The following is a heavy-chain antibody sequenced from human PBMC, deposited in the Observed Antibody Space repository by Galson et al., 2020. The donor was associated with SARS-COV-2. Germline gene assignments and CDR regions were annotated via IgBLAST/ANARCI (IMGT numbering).Heavy chain of an antibody. CDR1: GFTFSSYW. Sequence: GESLKISCAASGFTFSSYWMSWVRQAPGKGLEWVANIKQDGSVKYYVDSVKGRFTISRDNAKNSLFLQMESLRAGDTAVYYCVRQTPPHWGQGTQVIVSS. D-gene: IGHD2-15*01. J-gene: IGHJ1*01. CDR3: VRQTPPH. CDR2: IKQDGSVK. V-gene: IGHV3-7*01.